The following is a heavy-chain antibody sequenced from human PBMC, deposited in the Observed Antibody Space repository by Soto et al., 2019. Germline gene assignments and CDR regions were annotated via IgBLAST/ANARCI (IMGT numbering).Heavy chain of an antibody. J-gene: IGHJ5*02. V-gene: IGHV1-18*01. CDR1: GYTFTSYG. CDR3: ARDPLSNYYDSSGYFWFDP. Sequence: ASVKVSCKASGYTFTSYGISWARQAPGQGLEWMGWISAYNGNTNYAQKLQGRVTMTTDTSTSTAYMELRSLRSDDTAVYYCARDPLSNYYDSSGYFWFDPWGQGTLVTVSS. D-gene: IGHD3-22*01. CDR2: ISAYNGNT.